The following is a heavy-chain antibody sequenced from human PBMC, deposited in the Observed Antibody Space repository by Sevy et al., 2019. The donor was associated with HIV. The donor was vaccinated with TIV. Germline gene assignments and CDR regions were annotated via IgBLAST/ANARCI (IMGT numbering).Heavy chain of an antibody. Sequence: KISCKASGGTFSSYAISWVRQAPGQGLEWMGRIIPILGIANYAQKFQGRVTITADKSTSTAYMELSSLRSEDTAVYYCARDDTYYYDSSGYYYDYWGQGTLVTVSS. V-gene: IGHV1-69*04. CDR3: ARDDTYYYDSSGYYYDY. J-gene: IGHJ4*02. CDR1: GGTFSSYA. D-gene: IGHD3-22*01. CDR2: IIPILGIA.